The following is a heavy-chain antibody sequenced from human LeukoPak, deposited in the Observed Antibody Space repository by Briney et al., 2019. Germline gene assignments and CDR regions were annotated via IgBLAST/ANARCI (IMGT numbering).Heavy chain of an antibody. Sequence: GESLKISCKGSGYSFTSYWIGWVRQMPGGGLEWMGVIYPGDSDTRYSPSFQGQVTISADKSISTAYLQWSSLKASDTAMYYCARLGNDFWSGYSYYYYYYMDVWGKGTTVTVSS. CDR2: IYPGDSDT. CDR1: GYSFTSYW. J-gene: IGHJ6*03. CDR3: ARLGNDFWSGYSYYYYYYMDV. V-gene: IGHV5-51*01. D-gene: IGHD3-3*01.